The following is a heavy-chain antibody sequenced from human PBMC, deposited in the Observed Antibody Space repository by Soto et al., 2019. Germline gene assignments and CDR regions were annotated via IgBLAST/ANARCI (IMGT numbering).Heavy chain of an antibody. J-gene: IGHJ6*02. D-gene: IGHD1-26*01. V-gene: IGHV1-18*04. Sequence: ASVKVSCKASGYTFTSYGISWVRQAPGQRLEWMGWISAYSGNTNYAQKLQGRVTMTTDTSTSTAYMELRSLRSDDTAVYYCARDRELTYYYYGMDVWGQGTTVTVSS. CDR1: GYTFTSYG. CDR3: ARDRELTYYYYGMDV. CDR2: ISAYSGNT.